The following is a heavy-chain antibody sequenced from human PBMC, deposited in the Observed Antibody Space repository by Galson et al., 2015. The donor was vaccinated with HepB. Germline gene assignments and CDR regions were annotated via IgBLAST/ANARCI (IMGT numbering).Heavy chain of an antibody. CDR3: ARSKPTSVAAGEDFDY. V-gene: IGHV3-11*06. D-gene: IGHD6-13*01. Sequence: SLRLSCAASGFTLSDYYMSWIRQVPGKGLEWVSYIDSRSGYTNYADSAKGRFTISRDNAKNSLHLQMNSLRAEDTAMYYCARSKPTSVAAGEDFDYWGQGTLVTVSS. CDR1: GFTLSDYY. CDR2: IDSRSGYT. J-gene: IGHJ4*02.